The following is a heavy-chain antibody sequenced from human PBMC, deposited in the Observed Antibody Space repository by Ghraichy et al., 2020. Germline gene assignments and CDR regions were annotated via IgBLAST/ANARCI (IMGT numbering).Heavy chain of an antibody. D-gene: IGHD5-12*01. Sequence: SQTLSLTCTVSGGSISSSSYYWGWIRQPPGKGLEWIGSIYYSGSTYYNPSLKSRVTISVDTSKNQFSLKLSSVTAADTAVYYCARQTRGSVLTFDYWGQGTLVTVSS. CDR2: IYYSGST. V-gene: IGHV4-39*01. J-gene: IGHJ4*02. CDR3: ARQTRGSVLTFDY. CDR1: GGSISSSSYY.